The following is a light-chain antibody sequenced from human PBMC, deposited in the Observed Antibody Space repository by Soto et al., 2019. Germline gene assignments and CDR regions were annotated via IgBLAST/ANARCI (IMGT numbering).Light chain of an antibody. CDR1: SSDVGAHNF. Sequence: QSALTQPDSVSGSPGQAITISCSGSSSDVGAHNFVSWYQHHPGKAPKLMIYEVSNRPSGVSNRFSGSKSGNTASLTISGLQAEDEADYYCNSYTSSNTYVFGSGTKVTVL. CDR3: NSYTSSNTYV. J-gene: IGLJ1*01. CDR2: EVS. V-gene: IGLV2-14*01.